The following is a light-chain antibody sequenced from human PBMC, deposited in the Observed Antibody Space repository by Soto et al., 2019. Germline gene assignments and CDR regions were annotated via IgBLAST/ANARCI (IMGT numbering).Light chain of an antibody. Sequence: QSVLTQPPSVSAAPGQKVTISCSGSSSNIGGNSVSWYQQLPGTAPKLLIYDDNNRPSGIRDRFSGSNSGTSATLGITGFQTGDEADYYCGSWDSSLNAYVFGTGTKVTVL. CDR1: SSNIGGNS. CDR2: DDN. J-gene: IGLJ1*01. CDR3: GSWDSSLNAYV. V-gene: IGLV1-51*01.